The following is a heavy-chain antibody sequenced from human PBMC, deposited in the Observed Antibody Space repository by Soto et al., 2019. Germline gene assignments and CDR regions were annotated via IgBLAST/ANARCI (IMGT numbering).Heavy chain of an antibody. CDR2: MNPNSGNT. D-gene: IGHD6-6*01. J-gene: IGHJ4*02. V-gene: IGHV1-8*01. Sequence: ASVKVSCKASGYTFTSYDINWVRQATGQGLEWMGWMNPNSGNTGYAQKFQGRVTMTRNTSISTAYMELSSLRSEDTAVYYCARALRRYSSSSRASYYFDYWGQGTLVTVSS. CDR3: ARALRRYSSSSRASYYFDY. CDR1: GYTFTSYD.